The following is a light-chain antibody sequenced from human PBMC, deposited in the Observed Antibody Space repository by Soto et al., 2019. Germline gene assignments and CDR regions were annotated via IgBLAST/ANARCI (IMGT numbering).Light chain of an antibody. CDR3: QQYGGSPQT. CDR1: QSVSNY. CDR2: VAS. Sequence: EIVLTQSPGTLSLYPGERATLSCRASQSVSNYLAWYQQKPGQAPRLLIYVASSRATGIPDRFSGSGSGTDFTLTISRLEPEDFAVYYCQQYGGSPQTFGQGTKVEIK. J-gene: IGKJ1*01. V-gene: IGKV3-20*01.